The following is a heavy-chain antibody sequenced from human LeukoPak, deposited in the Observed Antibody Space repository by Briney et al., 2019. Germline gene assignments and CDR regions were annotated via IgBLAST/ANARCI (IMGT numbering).Heavy chain of an antibody. V-gene: IGHV4-38-2*01. Sequence: SETLSLTCAVSGYSISSGYYWGWIRQPTGKGLEWIGSIYHSGSTYYNPSLKSRVTISVDTSKNQFSLKLSSVTAADTAVYYCARRLEYSSGWYGNDAFDIWGQGTMVTVSS. J-gene: IGHJ3*02. CDR3: ARRLEYSSGWYGNDAFDI. CDR2: IYHSGST. CDR1: GYSISSGYY. D-gene: IGHD6-19*01.